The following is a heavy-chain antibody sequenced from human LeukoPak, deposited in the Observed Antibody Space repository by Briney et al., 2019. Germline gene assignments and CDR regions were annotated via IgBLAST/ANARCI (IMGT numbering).Heavy chain of an antibody. CDR1: GFAFSSYV. D-gene: IGHD3-3*02. V-gene: IGHV3-33*08. CDR2: IRQDGDGR. Sequence: GGSLRLSCAASGFAFSSYVMHWARQAPGEGLEWVAVIRQDGDGRFYGNSVKGRFTISRDNAKNTLYLQMNSLRAEDTAVYYCARALGDWGQGTLVTVST. J-gene: IGHJ4*02. CDR3: ARALGD.